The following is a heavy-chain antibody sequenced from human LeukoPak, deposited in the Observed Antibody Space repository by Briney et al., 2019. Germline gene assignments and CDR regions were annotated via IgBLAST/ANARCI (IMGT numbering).Heavy chain of an antibody. CDR1: GGSISGGGYY. J-gene: IGHJ5*02. V-gene: IGHV4-31*03. D-gene: IGHD2-15*01. Sequence: SETLSLTCTVSGGSISGGGYYWSWIRQHPGKGLEWIGYIYYSGSTYYNPSLKSRVTISVDTSKNQFSLKLSSVTAADTAVYYCARTVVAEMTRWFDPWGQGTLVTVSS. CDR3: ARTVVAEMTRWFDP. CDR2: IYYSGST.